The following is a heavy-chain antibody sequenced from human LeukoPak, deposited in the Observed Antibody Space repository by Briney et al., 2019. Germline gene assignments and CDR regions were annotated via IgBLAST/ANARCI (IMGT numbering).Heavy chain of an antibody. CDR2: IIPIFGTA. CDR1: GGTFSSYA. CDR3: AKRALALNAFDI. V-gene: IGHV1-69*05. Sequence: GASVKVSCKASGGTFSSYAISWVRQAPGQGLEWMGGIIPIFGTANYAQKFQGRVTITTDESTSTAYMELSSLRSEDTAVYYCAKRALALNAFDIWGQGTMVTVSS. J-gene: IGHJ3*02. D-gene: IGHD3-3*02.